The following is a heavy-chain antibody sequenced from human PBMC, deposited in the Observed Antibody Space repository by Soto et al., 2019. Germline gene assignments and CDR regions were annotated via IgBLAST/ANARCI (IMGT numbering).Heavy chain of an antibody. CDR1: GFTFSSYS. D-gene: IGHD3-22*01. V-gene: IGHV3-21*01. CDR3: ARAKYYYDSHTGGWFDP. CDR2: ISSSSSYI. J-gene: IGHJ5*02. Sequence: PGGSLRLACAASGFTFSSYSMNWVRQAPGKGLEWVSSISSSSSYIYYADSLKGRFTISRDNAKNSLYLQMNSLRAEDTAVYYCARAKYYYDSHTGGWFDPWGQGTLVTVS.